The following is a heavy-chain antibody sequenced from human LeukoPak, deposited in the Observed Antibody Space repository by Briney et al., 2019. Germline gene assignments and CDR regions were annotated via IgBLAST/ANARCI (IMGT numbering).Heavy chain of an antibody. Sequence: GASVKVSCKDSVYTFTGYYMHWVRQAPGQGPEWMGWINPNSGGTNYAQKFQGRVTMTRDTSISTAYMELSRLRSDDTAVYYCARRSYGSGSYSFHYGGQGTMVTVSS. V-gene: IGHV1-2*02. CDR1: VYTFTGYY. D-gene: IGHD3-10*01. CDR3: ARRSYGSGSYSFHY. J-gene: IGHJ4*02. CDR2: INPNSGGT.